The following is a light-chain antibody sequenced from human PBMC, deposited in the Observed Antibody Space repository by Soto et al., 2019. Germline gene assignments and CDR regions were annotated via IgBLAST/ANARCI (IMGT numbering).Light chain of an antibody. J-gene: IGKJ1*01. CDR2: AGS. CDR3: QQTYSTPRT. CDR1: QSISSY. Sequence: DIQMTQSPSSLSASVGDRVTITCRASQSISSYLNWYQQKPGKPPKLLIYAGSSFQSGVPSRFSGSGSGTDFSLTITSLQPEDFATYYCQQTYSTPRTFGQGTKVEI. V-gene: IGKV1-39*01.